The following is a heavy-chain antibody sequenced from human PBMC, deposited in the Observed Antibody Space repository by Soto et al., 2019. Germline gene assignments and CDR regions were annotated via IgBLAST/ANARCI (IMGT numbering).Heavy chain of an antibody. CDR2: ISAYNGNT. D-gene: IGHD3-10*01. V-gene: IGHV1-18*01. Sequence: ASVKVSCKASGYTFTSYGISWVRQAPGQGLEWMGWISAYNGNTNYAQKLQGRVTMTTDTSTSTAYMELRSLRSDDTAVYYCARDYNRQSRSLMDVWGKGTTVTVSS. CDR3: ARDYNRQSRSLMDV. CDR1: GYTFTSYG. J-gene: IGHJ6*03.